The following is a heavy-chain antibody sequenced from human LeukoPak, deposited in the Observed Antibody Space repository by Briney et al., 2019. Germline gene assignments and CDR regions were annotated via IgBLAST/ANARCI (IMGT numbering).Heavy chain of an antibody. Sequence: PSRSLSCSCTGSAFTFGGILMRWLRQAQGMGREWIGFISGGTTEYAASVKGRFTISRDDSTSIAYLQMNSLTTEDTAVYYCSRGSGWLPVYWGQGTLVTVSS. CDR3: SRGSGWLPVY. CDR1: AFTFGGIL. J-gene: IGHJ4*02. V-gene: IGHV3-49*03. CDR2: ISGGTT. D-gene: IGHD6-19*01.